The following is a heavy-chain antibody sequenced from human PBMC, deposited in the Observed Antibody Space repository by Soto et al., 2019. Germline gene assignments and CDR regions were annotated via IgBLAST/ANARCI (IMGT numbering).Heavy chain of an antibody. Sequence: QVQLVQSGAVVKKPGSSVKVSKASGGTFSSYAISWVRQAPRQGLEWMGGIIPIFGTTNYAQKIQGRVTITADESTSTAYMELSSLRSEDTAMYYCARVVTVVKSFHYWYFDLWGRGTLVTVSS. CDR1: GGTFSSYA. J-gene: IGHJ2*01. CDR3: ARVVTVVKSFHYWYFDL. D-gene: IGHD2-15*01. V-gene: IGHV1-69*12. CDR2: IIPIFGTT.